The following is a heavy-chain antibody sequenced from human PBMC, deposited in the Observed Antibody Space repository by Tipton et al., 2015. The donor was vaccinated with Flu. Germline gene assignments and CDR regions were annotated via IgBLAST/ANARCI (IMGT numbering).Heavy chain of an antibody. Sequence: TLSLTCTVSGGSINSYYWSWIRQPAGKGLEWIGRIYSSGSTNYNPSLKSRVTMLVDTSKNQFSLKMSSVTAADTAVYYCARSGSKGSSPDYWGQGTLVTVSS. J-gene: IGHJ4*02. CDR2: IYSSGST. CDR1: GGSINSYY. CDR3: ARSGSKGSSPDY. D-gene: IGHD6-13*01. V-gene: IGHV4-4*07.